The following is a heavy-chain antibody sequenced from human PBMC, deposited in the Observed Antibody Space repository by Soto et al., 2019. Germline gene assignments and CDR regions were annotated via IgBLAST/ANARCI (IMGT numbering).Heavy chain of an antibody. CDR3: ARDSNSGSYYGFKY. CDR2: ISAYNGNT. J-gene: IGHJ4*02. CDR1: GYTFTSYG. V-gene: IGHV1-18*01. Sequence: QVRLVQSGTEVMKPGASVKVSCKASGYTFTSYGISWVRQAPGQGVEWMGWISAYNGNTNYAQRVQGRVTMTTDTSTSTDYMELRSLRSDDTAVYCCARDSNSGSYYGFKYWGQGTLVTVSS. D-gene: IGHD1-26*01.